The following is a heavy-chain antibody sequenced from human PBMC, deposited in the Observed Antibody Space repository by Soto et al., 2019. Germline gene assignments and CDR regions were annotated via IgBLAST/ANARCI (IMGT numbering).Heavy chain of an antibody. D-gene: IGHD1-1*01. V-gene: IGHV6-1*01. CDR3: ARGSWDDVTGHYYMDV. J-gene: IGHJ6*03. CDR2: TYYRSKWYN. CDR1: GDSVSSNSAG. Sequence: QVQLQQSGPGLVKPSQTLSLTCDISGDSVSSNSAGWNWIRQTPSRGLEWLGRTYYRSKWYNNYALSLKSRVTVNPDTAKNQFSLQLNSVTPEDTAVYYCARGSWDDVTGHYYMDVWGKGTTVTVSS.